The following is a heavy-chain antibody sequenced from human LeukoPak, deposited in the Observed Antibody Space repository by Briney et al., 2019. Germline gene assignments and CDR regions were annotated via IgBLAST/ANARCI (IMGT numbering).Heavy chain of an antibody. CDR2: ISQNGGTT. CDR3: ARWGCTNGVCYNDY. D-gene: IGHD2-8*01. V-gene: IGHV3-64*01. Sequence: GRSLRLSCAASGFIFSSYAMHRVHQAPGKGPEFVSAISQNGGTTYYANSVKGRFTISRDNSKNTLYLQMGSLRPEDMAVYYCARWGCTNGVCYNDYWGQGTLVTVSS. CDR1: GFIFSSYA. J-gene: IGHJ4*02.